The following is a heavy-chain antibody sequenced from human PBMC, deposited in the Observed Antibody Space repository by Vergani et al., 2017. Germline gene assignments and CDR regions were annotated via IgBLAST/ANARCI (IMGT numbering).Heavy chain of an antibody. CDR2: IHTRGST. V-gene: IGHV4-61*02. J-gene: IGHJ4*02. CDR3: ARGSCRGGSCYKPRFDF. D-gene: IGHD2-15*01. Sequence: QVQLQESGPGLVKPSQTLSLTCTVSGGSINSHNYYWSWIRPPAGKGLEWIGRIHTRGSTNYNPSRKSRVTMSEDTSKNQVSLNLTSVTAADTSVYFCARGSCRGGSCYKPRFDFWGQGILVTVSS. CDR1: GGSINSHNYY.